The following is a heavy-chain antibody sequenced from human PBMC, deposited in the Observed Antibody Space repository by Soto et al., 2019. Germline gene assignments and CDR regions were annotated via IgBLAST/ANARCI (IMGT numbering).Heavy chain of an antibody. Sequence: GGSLRLSCAASGFTFSNYWMHWVRQAPGMGLVWVSRINSDGSSTKYADSVKGRFTISRDNAKNTLYLQMNSLGAEDTAVYYCAKGVSGYNYYGMDVWGQGTTVTVS. V-gene: IGHV3-74*01. CDR1: GFTFSNYW. CDR2: INSDGSST. D-gene: IGHD3-10*01. J-gene: IGHJ6*02. CDR3: AKGVSGYNYYGMDV.